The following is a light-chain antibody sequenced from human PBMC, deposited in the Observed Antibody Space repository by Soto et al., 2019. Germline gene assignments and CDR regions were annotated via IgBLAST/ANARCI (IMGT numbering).Light chain of an antibody. V-gene: IGKV1-5*03. CDR2: RAS. J-gene: IGKJ5*01. CDR1: QSVSDR. CDR3: QQYNVYPLT. Sequence: DIQMAQSPSTLSASVGDRVTLACRASQSVSDRLAWHQQKPGKAPRLLIQRASTLKSGFPSRFSGSGSGTEFTLTISSLQSDDFAAYYCQQYNVYPLTFGQGTRLEIK.